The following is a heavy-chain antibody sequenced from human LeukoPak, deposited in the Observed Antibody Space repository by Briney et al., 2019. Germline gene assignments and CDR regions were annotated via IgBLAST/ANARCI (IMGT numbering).Heavy chain of an antibody. CDR2: IIGDGTTT. CDR1: GFTFSTYE. CDR3: VRDRGGTYSGDNLFDP. V-gene: IGHV3-48*03. D-gene: IGHD1/OR15-1a*01. Sequence: GGSLRLSCAASGFTFSTYEMNWVRQAPGKGLEWLSYIIGDGTTTQYADSVRDRFTISSDNDKNSLYLQMNSLRADDTAVYYCVRDRGGTYSGDNLFDPWGQGTLVTVSS. J-gene: IGHJ5*02.